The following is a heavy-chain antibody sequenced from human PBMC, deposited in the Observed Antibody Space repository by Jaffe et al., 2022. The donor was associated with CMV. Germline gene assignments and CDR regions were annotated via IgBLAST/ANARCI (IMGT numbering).Heavy chain of an antibody. V-gene: IGHV4-59*01. J-gene: IGHJ6*03. D-gene: IGHD4-17*01. CDR1: GGSISSYY. CDR3: AREATVTTIDYYYYYMDV. CDR2: IYYSGST. Sequence: QVQLQESGPGLVKPSETLSLTCTVSGGSISSYYWSWIRQPPGKGLEWIGYIYYSGSTNYNPSLKSRVTISVDTSKNQFSLKLSSVTAADTAVYYCAREATVTTIDYYYYYMDVWGKGTTVTVSS.